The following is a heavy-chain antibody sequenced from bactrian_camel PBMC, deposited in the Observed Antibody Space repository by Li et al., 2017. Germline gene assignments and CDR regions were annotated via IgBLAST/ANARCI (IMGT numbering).Heavy chain of an antibody. D-gene: IGHD1*01. CDR3: AAGGPRPGQFLLSDYYDY. CDR1: GFTFSNYG. CDR2: IYHDASYA. V-gene: IGHV3S6*01. J-gene: IGHJ4*01. Sequence: HVQLVESGGGLVQPGGSLRLSCAASGFTFSNYGMIWVRQAPGKGLEFVSTIYHDASYAWYGDSVRGRFTISRDDRKRTMYLQMDHLKPEDTAKYYCAAGGPRPGQFLLSDYYDYWGQGTQVTVS.